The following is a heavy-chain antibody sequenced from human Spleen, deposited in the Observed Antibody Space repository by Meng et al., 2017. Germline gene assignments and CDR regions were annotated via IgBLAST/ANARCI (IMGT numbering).Heavy chain of an antibody. D-gene: IGHD2-21*01. CDR2: IYPGDSDT. J-gene: IGHJ4*02. CDR3: ARALSVVVDPYYFDY. CDR1: GYTFTSYC. Sequence: KVSCKGSGYTFTSYCIGWVRQMPGKGLEWMGIIYPGDSDTRYSPSFQGQVSISADKSISTAYLQWSSLKASDTAIYYCARALSVVVDPYYFDYWGQGTLVTVSS. V-gene: IGHV5-51*01.